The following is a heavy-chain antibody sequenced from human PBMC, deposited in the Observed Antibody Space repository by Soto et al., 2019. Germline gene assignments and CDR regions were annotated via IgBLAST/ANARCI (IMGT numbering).Heavy chain of an antibody. D-gene: IGHD3-22*01. CDR2: INHSGST. CDR3: ARGPGTYYYDSSRRGFDY. Sequence: NPSETLSLTCAVYGGSFSGYYWSWIRQPPGKGLEWIGEINHSGSTNYNPSLKSRVTISVDTSKNQFSLKLSSVTAADTAVYYCARGPGTYYYDSSRRGFDYWGQGTLVTVSS. CDR1: GGSFSGYY. V-gene: IGHV4-34*01. J-gene: IGHJ4*02.